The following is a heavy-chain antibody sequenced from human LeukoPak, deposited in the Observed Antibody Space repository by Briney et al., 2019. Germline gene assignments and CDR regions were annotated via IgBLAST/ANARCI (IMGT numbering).Heavy chain of an antibody. CDR3: ARWVVPAGLWYFDL. D-gene: IGHD2-2*01. J-gene: IGHJ2*01. V-gene: IGHV4-59*01. CDR2: IYNSGST. Sequence: KPSETLSLTCTVSGGSISSYYWGWIRQPPGKGLEWIGYIYNSGSTKYNPSLKSRVTISVDTSKNQFSLKLSSVTAAVTAVYYCARWVVPAGLWYFDLWGRGTLVTVSS. CDR1: GGSISSYY.